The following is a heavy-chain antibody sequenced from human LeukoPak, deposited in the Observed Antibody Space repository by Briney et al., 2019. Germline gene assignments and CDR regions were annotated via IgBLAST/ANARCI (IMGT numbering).Heavy chain of an antibody. D-gene: IGHD2-15*01. CDR1: GGSFSGYY. CDR2: ITHSGST. CDR3: ARKYCSGGSCYSAVLRYFDY. V-gene: IGHV4-34*01. J-gene: IGHJ4*02. Sequence: PSETLSLTCAVYGGSFSGYYWSWIRQPPGKGLEWIGEITHSGSTNYNPSLKSRVTISVDTSKNQFSLKLSSVTAADTAVYYCARKYCSGGSCYSAVLRYFDYWGQGTLVTVSS.